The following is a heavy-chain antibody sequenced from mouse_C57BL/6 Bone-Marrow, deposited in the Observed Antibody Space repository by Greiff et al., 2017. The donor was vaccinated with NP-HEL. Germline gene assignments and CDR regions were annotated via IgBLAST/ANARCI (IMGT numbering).Heavy chain of an antibody. CDR2: ISYDGSN. Sequence: DVQLQESGPGLVKPSQSLSLTCSVTGYSITSGYYWNWIRQFPGNKLEWMGYISYDGSNNYNPSLKNRISITRDTSKNQFFLKLNSVTTEDTATYYCARHYSNFYYFDYWGQGTTLTVSS. J-gene: IGHJ2*01. CDR3: ARHYSNFYYFDY. D-gene: IGHD2-5*01. CDR1: GYSITSGYY. V-gene: IGHV3-6*01.